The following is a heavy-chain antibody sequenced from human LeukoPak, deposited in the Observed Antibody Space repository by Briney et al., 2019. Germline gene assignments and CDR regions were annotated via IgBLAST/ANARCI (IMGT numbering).Heavy chain of an antibody. CDR3: ASTTGDY. Sequence: SETLSLTCAVYGGSFSGYYWSWIRQPPGKGLEWIGYIYDSGRTNYNPSLKSRVTISVDTSKNQFSLKLSSVTAADTAVYYCASTTGDYWGQGTLVTVSS. V-gene: IGHV4-59*08. D-gene: IGHD4-17*01. J-gene: IGHJ4*02. CDR1: GGSFSGYY. CDR2: IYDSGRT.